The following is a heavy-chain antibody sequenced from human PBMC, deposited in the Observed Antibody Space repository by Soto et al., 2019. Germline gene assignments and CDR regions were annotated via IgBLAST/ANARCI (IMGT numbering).Heavy chain of an antibody. Sequence: PGGSLRLSCAASGFTFSNAWMSWVRQAPGKGLEWVGRIKSKTDGGTTDYAAPVKGRFTISRDDSKNTLYLQMNSLKTEDTAVYYCTTDRDSTRVRPYYYYGMDVWGQGTTVTVSS. CDR3: TTDRDSTRVRPYYYYGMDV. D-gene: IGHD2-15*01. V-gene: IGHV3-15*01. CDR2: IKSKTDGGTT. J-gene: IGHJ6*02. CDR1: GFTFSNAW.